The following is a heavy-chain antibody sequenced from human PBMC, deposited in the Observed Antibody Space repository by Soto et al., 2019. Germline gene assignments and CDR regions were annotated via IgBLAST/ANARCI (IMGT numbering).Heavy chain of an antibody. CDR1: GGSITSSSYY. V-gene: IGHV4-39*01. J-gene: IGHJ5*02. D-gene: IGHD1-26*01. CDR2: IYYSGST. Sequence: QLHLRESGPGLVKPSETLSLTCTVSGGSITSSSYYWGWIRQPPGKGLEWIGSIYYSGSTYYNPSLRSRVTISVDTSKNQFSLKLSSVPASDTAVYYCATQDVRGSYVYTFDPWGQGTRVNVSS. CDR3: ATQDVRGSYVYTFDP.